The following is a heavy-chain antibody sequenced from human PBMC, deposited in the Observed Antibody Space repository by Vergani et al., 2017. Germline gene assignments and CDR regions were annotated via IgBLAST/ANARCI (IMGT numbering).Heavy chain of an antibody. Sequence: EVQLVESGGGLVKPGGSLRLSCAASGFTFSDYNINWVRQAPGKGLEWVSSIISGSSYLHYADSVKGRFSVSRDNARNSVYLQMNSLRAEDTAVYYCARERYYDYIWAGHIYALDCGGQGTMVGVSA. CDR2: IISGSSYL. D-gene: IGHD3-16*01. CDR1: GFTFSDYN. J-gene: IGHJ3*01. CDR3: ARERYYDYIWAGHIYALDC. V-gene: IGHV3-21*06.